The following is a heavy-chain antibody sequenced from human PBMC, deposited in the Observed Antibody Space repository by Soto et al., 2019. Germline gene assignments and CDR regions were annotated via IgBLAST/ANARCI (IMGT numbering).Heavy chain of an antibody. Sequence: GGSLSLSCAASGFTFSSYAMHWVRQAPGKGLEWVAVISYDGSNKYYADSVKGRFTISRDNSKNTLYLQMNSLRAEDTAVYYCARAVAFGGSYEYYYYYGMDVWGQGTTVTVSS. D-gene: IGHD1-26*01. CDR1: GFTFSSYA. CDR2: ISYDGSNK. J-gene: IGHJ6*02. CDR3: ARAVAFGGSYEYYYYYGMDV. V-gene: IGHV3-30-3*01.